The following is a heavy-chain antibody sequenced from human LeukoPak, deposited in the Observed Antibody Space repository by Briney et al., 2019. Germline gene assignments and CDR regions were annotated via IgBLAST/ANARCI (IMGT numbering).Heavy chain of an antibody. CDR1: GFTVSSKY. Sequence: GSLRLSCAVSGFTVSSKYMSWVRQAPGRGLEWGSVIYSTGDTRYADSVKGRFTISRDNSKNTLYLQMNSLRAEDTAVYYCARDDYDSNGYYLFDCWGQGTLVTVSS. CDR3: ARDDYDSNGYYLFDC. V-gene: IGHV3-66*01. J-gene: IGHJ4*02. CDR2: IYSTGDT. D-gene: IGHD3-22*01.